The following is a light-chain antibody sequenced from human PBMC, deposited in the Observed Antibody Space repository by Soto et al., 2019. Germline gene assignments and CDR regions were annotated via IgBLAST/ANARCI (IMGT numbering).Light chain of an antibody. CDR1: QSVSSN. CDR2: GAS. V-gene: IGKV3-15*01. Sequence: IVMTQSPATLSVSPGERATLSCRASQSVSSNLAWYQQKPGQAPRLLIYGASTRATDITARFSGSGSVTEFTLTISSLQSEDCAVYYCQQYNNWPRTFGQGTKLEIK. CDR3: QQYNNWPRT. J-gene: IGKJ2*01.